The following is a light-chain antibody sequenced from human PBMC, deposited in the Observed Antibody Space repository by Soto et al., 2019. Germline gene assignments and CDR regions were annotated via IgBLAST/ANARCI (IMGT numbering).Light chain of an antibody. CDR3: QQYNNWPT. CDR1: QSISSW. V-gene: IGKV1-5*03. J-gene: IGKJ1*01. Sequence: DIQMTQSPSTLSASVGDRFTMACRASQSISSWLAWYQQKPGKAPKLLIYKASSLESGVPSRFSGSGSGTEFTLTISSLQSEDFAVYYCQQYNNWPTFGQGTKVDIK. CDR2: KAS.